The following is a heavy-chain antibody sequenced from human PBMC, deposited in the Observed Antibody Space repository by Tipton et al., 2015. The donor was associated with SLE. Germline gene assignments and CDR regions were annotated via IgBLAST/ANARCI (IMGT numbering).Heavy chain of an antibody. CDR1: GFTFSSYS. CDR3: AKLYHNGPADYFYGMDV. Sequence: SLRLSCAASGFTFSSYSMHWVRQAPGKGLAWVSSISSSTSYIYYADSVRGRFTISRDNSKKTVYLQMSSLRAEDTAVYYCAKLYHNGPADYFYGMDVWGQGTTVTVSS. V-gene: IGHV3-21*01. D-gene: IGHD1-1*01. CDR2: ISSSTSYI. J-gene: IGHJ6*02.